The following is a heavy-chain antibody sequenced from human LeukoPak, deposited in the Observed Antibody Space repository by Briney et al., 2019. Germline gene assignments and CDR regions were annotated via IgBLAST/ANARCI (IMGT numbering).Heavy chain of an antibody. CDR3: AREILLTGYSSSWNDYDAFDI. J-gene: IGHJ3*02. D-gene: IGHD6-13*01. CDR1: GGSISSSNW. Sequence: SETLSLTCAVSGGSISSSNWWSWVRQPPGKGLKWIGEIYHSGSTNYNPSLKSRVTISVDKSKNQFSLKLSSVTAADTAVYYCAREILLTGYSSSWNDYDAFDIWGQGTMVTVSS. CDR2: IYHSGST. V-gene: IGHV4-4*02.